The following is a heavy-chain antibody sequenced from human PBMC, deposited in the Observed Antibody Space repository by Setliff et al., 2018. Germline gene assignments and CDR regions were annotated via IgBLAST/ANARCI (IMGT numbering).Heavy chain of an antibody. Sequence: SETLSLTCTVSGGSISSSSYYWGWIRQPPGKGLEWIGSIYYSGSTYYSPSLKSRVTISVDTSKNQFSLKLSSVTAADTAVYYCASRGKQGVLWFGESLGAFDIWGQGTMVTVSS. CDR2: IYYSGST. D-gene: IGHD3-10*01. J-gene: IGHJ3*02. V-gene: IGHV4-39*01. CDR1: GGSISSSSYY. CDR3: ASRGKQGVLWFGESLGAFDI.